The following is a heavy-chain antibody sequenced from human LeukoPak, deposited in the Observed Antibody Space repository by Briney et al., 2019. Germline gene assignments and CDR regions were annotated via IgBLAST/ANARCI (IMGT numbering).Heavy chain of an antibody. Sequence: ASVKVSCKASGYTFTSYDTNWVRQATGQGLEWMGWMNPNSGNTGYAQKFQGRVTMTRNTSISTAYMELSSLRSEDTAVYYCSSGSYYPFDYWGQGTLVTVSS. CDR3: SSGSYYPFDY. J-gene: IGHJ4*02. CDR2: MNPNSGNT. V-gene: IGHV1-8*01. CDR1: GYTFTSYD. D-gene: IGHD3-10*01.